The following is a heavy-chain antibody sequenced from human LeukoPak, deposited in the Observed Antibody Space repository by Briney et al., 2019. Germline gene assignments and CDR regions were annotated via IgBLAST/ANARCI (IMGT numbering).Heavy chain of an antibody. D-gene: IGHD6-19*01. J-gene: IGHJ4*02. CDR2: ISGDGSST. CDR1: GFSVSSNY. V-gene: IGHV3-43*02. Sequence: PGGSLRLSCATSGFSVSSNYMTWVRQAPGKGLEWVSPISGDGSSTYYADSVKGRFTISRDNSKNSLYLQMNSLRTEDTAFYYCVKGRQWLLHYWGQGTLVTVSS. CDR3: VKGRQWLLHY.